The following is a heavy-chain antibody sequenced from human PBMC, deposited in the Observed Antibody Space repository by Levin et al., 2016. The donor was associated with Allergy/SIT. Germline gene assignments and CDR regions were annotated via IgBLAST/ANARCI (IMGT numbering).Heavy chain of an antibody. CDR1: GFTFSSYA. V-gene: IGHV3-23*01. D-gene: IGHD2-21*02. CDR2: ISGSGGST. J-gene: IGHJ3*02. CDR3: AKDRDANIVVVTAISAFDI. Sequence: XTCAASGFTFSSYAMSWVRQAPGKGLEWVSAISGSGGSTYYADSVKGRFTISRDNSKNTLYLQMNSLRAEDTAVYYCAKDRDANIVVVTAISAFDIWGQGTMVTVSS.